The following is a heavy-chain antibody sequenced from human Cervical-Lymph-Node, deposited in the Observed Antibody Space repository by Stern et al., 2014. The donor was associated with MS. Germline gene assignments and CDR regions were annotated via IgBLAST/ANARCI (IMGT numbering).Heavy chain of an antibody. J-gene: IGHJ4*02. CDR3: ARTGMAGGTTGKGPYFDY. V-gene: IGHV1-69*01. CDR1: GGTFNNYA. D-gene: IGHD1-7*01. CDR2: IIPIFGST. Sequence: VQLVESGAEVKKPGSSVKVSCKASGGTFNNYAISWVRQAPRQGLEWMGGIIPIFGSTNYAQKFQGRVTITADESTSTAYMELSSLRSEDTAVYYCARTGMAGGTTGKGPYFDYWGQGTLVTVSS.